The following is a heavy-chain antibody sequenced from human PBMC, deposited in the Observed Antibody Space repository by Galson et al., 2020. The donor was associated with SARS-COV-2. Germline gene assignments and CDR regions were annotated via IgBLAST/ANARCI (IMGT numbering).Heavy chain of an antibody. V-gene: IGHV4-59*08. J-gene: IGHJ4*02. CDR3: ARHARRLGATSLSFDY. CDR2: IYYSGST. CDR1: GGSISSYY. D-gene: IGHD1-26*01. Sequence: SQTLSLTCTVSGGSISSYYWSWIRQPPGKGLEWIGYIYYSGSTNYNPSLKSRVTISVDTSKNQFSLKLSSVTAADTAVYYCARHARRLGATSLSFDYWGQGTLVTVSS.